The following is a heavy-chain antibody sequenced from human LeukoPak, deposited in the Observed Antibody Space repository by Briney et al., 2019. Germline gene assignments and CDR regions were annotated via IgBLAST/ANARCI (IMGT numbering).Heavy chain of an antibody. Sequence: PGGSLRLSCAASGFTFSNYGMHWVRQAPGKGLEWVALIRFDGSHKYYADSVKGRFTISRDNAKNSLYLQMNSLRAEDTAVYYCARDFSPYCGGDCYFDAFDVWGQGTVVTVSS. D-gene: IGHD2-21*01. CDR1: GFTFSNYG. CDR2: IRFDGSHK. CDR3: ARDFSPYCGGDCYFDAFDV. V-gene: IGHV3-33*01. J-gene: IGHJ3*01.